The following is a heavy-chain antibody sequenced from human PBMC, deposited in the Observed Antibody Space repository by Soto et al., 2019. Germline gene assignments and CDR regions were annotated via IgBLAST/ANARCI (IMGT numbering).Heavy chain of an antibody. CDR3: VHSCSTTLVNIANALDI. V-gene: IGHV2-5*02. J-gene: IGHJ3*02. CDR2: IYWDDDK. CDR1: GFSLSTSGVG. Sequence: SGPTLVNPTQTLTLTCTFSGFSLSTSGVGVGWIRQPPGKALEWLALIYWDDDKRYSPSLKSRLTITKDTSKNQVVLTMTNMEPVDTATYHCVHSCSTTLVNIANALDISSQGTWVTVSS. D-gene: IGHD4-17*01.